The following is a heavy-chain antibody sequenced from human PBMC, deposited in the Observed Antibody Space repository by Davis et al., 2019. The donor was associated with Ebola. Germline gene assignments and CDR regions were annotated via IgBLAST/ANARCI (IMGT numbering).Heavy chain of an antibody. Sequence: GESLKISCAASGFIFRSYGMHWVRQAPGKGLEWVAVISYDGSSKYYADSVKGRFTISRDNSKNTLYLQMNSLRAEDTAVYYCARDQYRIAVAGGADYWGQGTLVTVSS. D-gene: IGHD6-19*01. J-gene: IGHJ4*02. CDR3: ARDQYRIAVAGGADY. V-gene: IGHV3-30*03. CDR2: ISYDGSSK. CDR1: GFIFRSYG.